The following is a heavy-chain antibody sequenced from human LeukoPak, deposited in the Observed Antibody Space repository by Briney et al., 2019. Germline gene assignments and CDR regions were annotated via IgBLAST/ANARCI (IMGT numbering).Heavy chain of an antibody. CDR2: IYYSGST. Sequence: SETLSLTCTVSGDSVSAYYWSWIRQPPGKGLEWIGYIYYSGSTNYNPSLKTRVTISVDTSKNQFSLKLSSVTAADTAVYYCARGIGGYNYGYAFDYWGQGTLVTVSS. J-gene: IGHJ4*02. V-gene: IGHV4-59*02. CDR3: ARGIGGYNYGYAFDY. CDR1: GDSVSAYY. D-gene: IGHD5-18*01.